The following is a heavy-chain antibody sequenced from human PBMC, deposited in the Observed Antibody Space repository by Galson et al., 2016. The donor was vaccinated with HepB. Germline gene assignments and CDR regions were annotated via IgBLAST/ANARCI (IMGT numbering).Heavy chain of an antibody. D-gene: IGHD3-16*02. CDR3: AKDRGDYIWGTYRYTFDAFDV. CDR2: ITSSSSYI. CDR1: GFTFNTYN. Sequence: SLRLSCAASGFTFNTYNMNWVRQTPGKGLELVSSITSSSSYIYYTDSVKGRFTISRDNAKNSLYLQMNSLRAEDTAIYYCAKDRGDYIWGTYRYTFDAFDVWGRGTMVAVSS. V-gene: IGHV3-21*01. J-gene: IGHJ3*01.